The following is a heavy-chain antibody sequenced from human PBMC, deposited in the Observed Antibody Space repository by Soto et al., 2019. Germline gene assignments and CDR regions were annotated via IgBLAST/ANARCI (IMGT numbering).Heavy chain of an antibody. V-gene: IGHV4-30-4*08. CDR1: GGSISSGGYY. J-gene: IGHJ4*02. CDR3: ATRSPTYYDTNGKPDFDY. Sequence: PSETLSLTCTVSGGSISSGGYYWSWIRQHPGKGLEWIGYIYYSGSTYYNPSLKSRVTISIDTSKNQFSLKLRSVTAADTAVYFCATRSPTYYDTNGKPDFDYWGPGSLVTVSS. CDR2: IYYSGST. D-gene: IGHD3-22*01.